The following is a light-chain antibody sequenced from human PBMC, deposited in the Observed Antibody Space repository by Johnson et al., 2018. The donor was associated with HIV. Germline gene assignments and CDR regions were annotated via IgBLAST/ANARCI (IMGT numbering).Light chain of an antibody. CDR1: SSNIANNY. CDR2: DNN. V-gene: IGLV1-51*01. J-gene: IGLJ1*01. Sequence: QFVLTQPPSVSAAPGHQVTISCSGSSSNIANNYVSWYQQFPGTPPKLLIYDNNKRPSGISDRFSGSKSGTSATLGITGLQTGDEADFYCGTWDTSLCVYVFGTGTKVTVL. CDR3: GTWDTSLCVYV.